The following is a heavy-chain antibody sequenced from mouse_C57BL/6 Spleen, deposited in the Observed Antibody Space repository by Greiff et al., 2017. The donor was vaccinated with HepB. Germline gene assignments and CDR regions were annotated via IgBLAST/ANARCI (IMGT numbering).Heavy chain of an antibody. CDR3: TKDGAWFAY. CDR2: IDPENGDT. CDR1: GFNIKDDY. Sequence: EVQLQQSGAELVRPGASVKLSCTASGFNIKDDYMHWVKQRPEQGLEWIGWIDPENGDTEYASKFQGKATITADTSSNTAYLQLSSLTSEDTAVYYCTKDGAWFAYWGQGTLVTVPA. D-gene: IGHD1-1*02. J-gene: IGHJ3*01. V-gene: IGHV14-4*01.